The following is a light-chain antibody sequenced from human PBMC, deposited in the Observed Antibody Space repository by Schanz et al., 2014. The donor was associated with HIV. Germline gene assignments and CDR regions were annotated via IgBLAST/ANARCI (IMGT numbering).Light chain of an antibody. V-gene: IGKV1-9*01. CDR3: QQFSPYLT. J-gene: IGKJ4*01. CDR2: GAS. CDR1: QGIRSY. Sequence: IQLTQSPSSLSASVGDRVNLTCRASQGIRSYLAWYQQKPGKAPKLLIYGASTLQTGVPSRFRGNGSGQHFTLTISSLQPEDFATYYCQQFSPYLTFGGGTRVEIK.